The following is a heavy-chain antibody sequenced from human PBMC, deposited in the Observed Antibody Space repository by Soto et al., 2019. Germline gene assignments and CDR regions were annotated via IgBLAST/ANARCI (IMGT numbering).Heavy chain of an antibody. V-gene: IGHV3-30*18. CDR1: GFTFSSYG. CDR2: ISYDGSNK. J-gene: IGHJ6*02. D-gene: IGHD2-2*01. CDR3: AKVGSLGYCSSTSCYYYYYGMDV. Sequence: QVQLVESGGGVVQPGRSLRLSCAASGFTFSSYGMHWVRQAPGKGLEWVAVISYDGSNKYYADSVKGRFTISRDNSKNTLYLQMNSLRAEDTAVYYCAKVGSLGYCSSTSCYYYYYGMDVWGQGTTVTVSS.